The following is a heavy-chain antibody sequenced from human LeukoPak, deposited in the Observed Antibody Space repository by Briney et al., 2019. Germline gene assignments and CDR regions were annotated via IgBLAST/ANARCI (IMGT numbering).Heavy chain of an antibody. Sequence: GGSLRLSCAASGFTFSSYAMSWVRQAPGKGLEWVSAISGSGGSTYYADSVKGRFTIFRDNSKNTLYLQMNSLRAEDTAVYYCAKTDRGYCYGSGSYKIQLHFDYWGQGTLVTVSS. J-gene: IGHJ4*02. CDR1: GFTFSSYA. CDR3: AKTDRGYCYGSGSYKIQLHFDY. V-gene: IGHV3-23*01. D-gene: IGHD3-10*01. CDR2: ISGSGGST.